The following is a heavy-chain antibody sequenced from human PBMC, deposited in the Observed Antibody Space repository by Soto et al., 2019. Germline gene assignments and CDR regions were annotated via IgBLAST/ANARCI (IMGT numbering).Heavy chain of an antibody. V-gene: IGHV4-34*01. D-gene: IGHD2-15*01. CDR1: GGSFSGYY. J-gene: IGHJ3*02. CDR3: AETVVVAVTVYAFDI. CDR2: INHSGST. Sequence: QVQLQQWGAGLLKPSETLSLTCAVYGGSFSGYYWSWIRQPPGKGLEWIGEINHSGSTNYNPSLKSRVTISVDTSKNQFSLKLSSVTAADTAVYYCAETVVVAVTVYAFDIWGQGTMVTVSS.